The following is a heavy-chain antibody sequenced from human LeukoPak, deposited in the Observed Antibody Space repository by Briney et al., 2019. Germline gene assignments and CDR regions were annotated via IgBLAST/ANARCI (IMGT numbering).Heavy chain of an antibody. J-gene: IGHJ4*02. CDR3: ARGSPYYCSSTSCYGPISAFGY. CDR1: GGSFSGYY. D-gene: IGHD2-2*01. Sequence: PSETLSLTCAVYGGSFSGYYWSWIRQPPGKGLEWIGEINHSGSTNYNPSFKSRVTISVDTSKNQFSLKLSSVTAADTAVYYCARGSPYYCSSTSCYGPISAFGYWGQGTLVTVSS. V-gene: IGHV4-34*01. CDR2: INHSGST.